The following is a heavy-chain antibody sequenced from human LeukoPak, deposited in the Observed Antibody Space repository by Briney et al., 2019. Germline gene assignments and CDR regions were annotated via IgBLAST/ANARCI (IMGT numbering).Heavy chain of an antibody. CDR2: IHYSGTT. CDR3: ARYGITIVRGGKYYFDS. J-gene: IGHJ4*02. Sequence: PSETLSLTCTVSGGSISGYFWSWIRQLPGKGLEWIGYIHYSGTTNYNPSLNSRVTIPVDTSKNQFSLRLSSVTAADTAVYYCARYGITIVRGGKYYFDSWGQGTLVTVSS. CDR1: GGSISGYF. V-gene: IGHV4-59*08. D-gene: IGHD3-10*01.